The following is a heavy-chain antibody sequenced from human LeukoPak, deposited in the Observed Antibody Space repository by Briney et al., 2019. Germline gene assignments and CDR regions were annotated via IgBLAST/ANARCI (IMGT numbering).Heavy chain of an antibody. V-gene: IGHV4-4*07. Sequence: PSETLSLTCAVSGGSINNYYWSWIRQPAGKGLEWIGRILTSGSTNYNASLKSRVTMSVDTSKNQFSLKLRSMTAADTAVYYCARAPVTVKDSFDIWGQGTMVTVSS. D-gene: IGHD4-11*01. CDR1: GGSINNYY. J-gene: IGHJ3*02. CDR3: ARAPVTVKDSFDI. CDR2: ILTSGST.